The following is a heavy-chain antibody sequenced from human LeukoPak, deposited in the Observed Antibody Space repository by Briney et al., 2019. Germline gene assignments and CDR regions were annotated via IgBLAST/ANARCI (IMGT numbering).Heavy chain of an antibody. V-gene: IGHV1-2*02. J-gene: IGHJ5*02. D-gene: IGHD2-15*01. Sequence: GASVKVSCKASGYTFTGYYVHWVRQSPGQGMEWMGWINTNSGGTNYAQKFQGRVTMTRDTSISTAYLELSRLRSDDTAVYYCAKEGGYCSSGTCYPWWFDPWGQGTLVTVSS. CDR3: AKEGGYCSSGTCYPWWFDP. CDR2: INTNSGGT. CDR1: GYTFTGYY.